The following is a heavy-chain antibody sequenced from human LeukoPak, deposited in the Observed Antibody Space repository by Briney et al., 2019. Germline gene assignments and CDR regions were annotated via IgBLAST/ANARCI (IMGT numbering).Heavy chain of an antibody. J-gene: IGHJ4*02. Sequence: PGGSLRLSCAASGFTFNNYAMTWVRQAPRKGLEWVSSISGRGGTTDYADPVKGRFTISRDNSQNTLYLQMNSLRAEDTAVYYCAKEENDYYDSSGYYPIDYWGQGTLVIVSS. CDR3: AKEENDYYDSSGYYPIDY. CDR2: ISGRGGTT. CDR1: GFTFNNYA. D-gene: IGHD3-22*01. V-gene: IGHV3-23*01.